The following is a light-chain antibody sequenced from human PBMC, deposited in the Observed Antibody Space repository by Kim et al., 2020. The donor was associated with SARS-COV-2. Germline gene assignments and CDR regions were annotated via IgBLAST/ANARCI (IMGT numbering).Light chain of an antibody. Sequence: DVQLTQSPSTVSASVGDRVTVTCRASQGISTWLAWYQQKPGKAPKLLIYSASVLHSGVPSRFSGRGSGTNFTLTISGLQPEDFATYHCQHANSFVRFVTFGQGTRLEIK. J-gene: IGKJ5*01. CDR1: QGISTW. CDR2: SAS. V-gene: IGKV1D-12*01. CDR3: QHANSFVRFVT.